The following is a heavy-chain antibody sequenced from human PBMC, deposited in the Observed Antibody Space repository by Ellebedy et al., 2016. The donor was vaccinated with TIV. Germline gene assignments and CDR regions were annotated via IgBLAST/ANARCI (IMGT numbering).Heavy chain of an antibody. CDR3: ARRGYGSGRYNWFDP. CDR1: GGSFSEYH. CDR2: INHSGSA. J-gene: IGHJ5*02. D-gene: IGHD3-10*01. V-gene: IGHV4-34*01. Sequence: SETLSPTXAVYGGSFSEYHWSWIRQFPGKGLEWIGEINHSGSANYSPSLKSRVTISVDTSKSQFSLKVTSVTAADTAVYFCARRGYGSGRYNWFDPWGQGTLVTVSS.